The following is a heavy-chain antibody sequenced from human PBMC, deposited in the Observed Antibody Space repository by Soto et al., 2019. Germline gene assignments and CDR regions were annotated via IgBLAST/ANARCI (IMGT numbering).Heavy chain of an antibody. CDR2: IWYDGSNK. J-gene: IGHJ4*02. CDR3: ARDYYESSGYSGNPPPFDY. V-gene: IGHV3-33*01. CDR1: GFTFSSYG. Sequence: PGGSLRLSCAASGFTFSSYGMHWVRQAPGKGLEWVAVIWYDGSNKYYADSVKGRFTISRDNSKNTLYLQMNSLRAEDTAVYYCARDYYESSGYSGNPPPFDYWGQGTLVTVSS. D-gene: IGHD3-22*01.